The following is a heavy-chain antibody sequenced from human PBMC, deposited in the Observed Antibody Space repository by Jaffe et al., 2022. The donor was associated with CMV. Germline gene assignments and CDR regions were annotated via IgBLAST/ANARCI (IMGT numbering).Heavy chain of an antibody. CDR3: ARYTWYYDILTGYFFFDY. D-gene: IGHD3-9*01. CDR1: GYSFTSYW. J-gene: IGHJ4*02. CDR2: IYPGDSDT. V-gene: IGHV5-51*01. Sequence: EVQLVQSGAEVKKPGESLKISCKGSGYSFTSYWIGWVRQMPGKGLEWMGIIYPGDSDTRYSPSFQGQVTISADKSISTAYLQWSSLKASDTAMYYCARYTWYYDILTGYFFFDYWGQGTLVTVSS.